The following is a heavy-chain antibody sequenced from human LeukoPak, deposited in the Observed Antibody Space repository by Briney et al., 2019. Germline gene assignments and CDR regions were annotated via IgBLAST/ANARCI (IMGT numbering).Heavy chain of an antibody. J-gene: IGHJ4*01. CDR3: ASSEGVGPFVY. CDR1: GYAFSSYG. CDR2: ISDDNGIT. Sequence: ASVRVSCKASGYAFSSYGMSWVRQAPGQGLEWMGWISDDNGITNYAEKMKGRVTITTDNSTSTAYMEMRSLRSDDTAVYYCASSEGVGPFVYWGHGTLVTPSS. V-gene: IGHV1-18*01. D-gene: IGHD3-3*01.